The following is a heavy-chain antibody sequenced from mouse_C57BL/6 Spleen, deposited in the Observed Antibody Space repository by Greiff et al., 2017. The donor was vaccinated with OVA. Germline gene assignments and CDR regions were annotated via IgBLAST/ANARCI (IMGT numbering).Heavy chain of an antibody. J-gene: IGHJ3*01. V-gene: IGHV1-85*01. Sequence: QVQLKQSGPELVKPGASVKLSCKASGYTFTSYDINWVKQRPGQGLEWIGWINPRDGSTKYNEKFKGKATLTVDTSSSTAYMELHSLTSEDSAVYIGAESDDNRAGFAYWGKGTMVTVSA. CDR2: INPRDGST. D-gene: IGHD3-1*01. CDR1: GYTFTSYD. CDR3: AESDDNRAGFAY.